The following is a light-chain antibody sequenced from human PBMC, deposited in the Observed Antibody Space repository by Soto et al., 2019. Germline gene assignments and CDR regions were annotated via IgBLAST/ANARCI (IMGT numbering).Light chain of an antibody. CDR2: SSS. Sequence: DIQMTQSPSPLPASGGDQVTITCRQIKNIVNYGSWYQQRPGKAPRLLLYSSSILHNGVSSRFSGDGSGTVFTLTITGLQPEDFATYYCQQTFSTHITFGGGTTVEVK. V-gene: IGKV1-39*01. CDR3: QQTFSTHIT. CDR1: KNIVNY. J-gene: IGKJ4*01.